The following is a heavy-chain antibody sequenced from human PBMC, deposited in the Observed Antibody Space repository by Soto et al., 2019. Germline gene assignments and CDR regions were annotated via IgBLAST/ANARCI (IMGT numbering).Heavy chain of an antibody. CDR3: ARPSVAASDYYYYGMDV. Sequence: SETLSLTCAVYGGSFSGYYWSWIRQPPGKGLEWIGEINHSGSTRYSPSFQGQVTISADKSISTAYLQWSSLKASDTAMYYCARPSVAASDYYYYGMDVWGQGTTVTVSS. J-gene: IGHJ6*02. D-gene: IGHD6-13*01. V-gene: IGHV4-34*01. CDR2: INHSGST. CDR1: GGSFSGYY.